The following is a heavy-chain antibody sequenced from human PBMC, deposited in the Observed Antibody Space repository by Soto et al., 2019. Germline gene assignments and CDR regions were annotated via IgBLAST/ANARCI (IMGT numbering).Heavy chain of an antibody. V-gene: IGHV1-69*05. CDR1: GVTFSSYA. CDR3: ARAGLYCTNGVCAYGMDV. J-gene: IGHJ6*02. D-gene: IGHD2-8*01. CDR2: IIPIFGTA. Sequence: GASVKVSCKASGVTFSSYAISWVRQAPGQGLGWMGGIIPIFGTASYAQKFQGRVTMTRDTSTSTVYMELSSLRSEDTAVYYCARAGLYCTNGVCAYGMDVWGQGTTVTVSS.